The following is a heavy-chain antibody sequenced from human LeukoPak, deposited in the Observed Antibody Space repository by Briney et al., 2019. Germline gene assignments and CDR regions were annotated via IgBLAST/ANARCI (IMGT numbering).Heavy chain of an antibody. CDR3: ALRGRYYDFWSGYLPLDNWFDP. D-gene: IGHD3-3*01. V-gene: IGHV1-24*01. CDR2: FDPEDGET. CDR1: GYTLTELS. J-gene: IGHJ5*02. Sequence: ASVKVSCKVSGYTLTELSMHWVRQAPGKGLEWMGGFDPEDGETIYAQKFQGRVTMTEDTSTDTAYMELSSLRSEDTAVYYCALRGRYYDFWSGYLPLDNWFDPWGQGTLVTVSS.